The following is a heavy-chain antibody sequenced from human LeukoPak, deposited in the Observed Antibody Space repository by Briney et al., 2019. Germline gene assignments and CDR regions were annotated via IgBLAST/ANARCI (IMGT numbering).Heavy chain of an antibody. Sequence: GSSVKVSCKASGGTFSSYAINWVRQAPGQGLEWMGRIIPILGTAIYAQKFQGRVTITTDESTSTAYMELSSLRSEDTAVYYCASYEWELLRGYFDYWGQGTLVTVSS. CDR1: GGTFSSYA. J-gene: IGHJ4*02. D-gene: IGHD1-26*01. CDR3: ASYEWELLRGYFDY. V-gene: IGHV1-69*05. CDR2: IIPILGTA.